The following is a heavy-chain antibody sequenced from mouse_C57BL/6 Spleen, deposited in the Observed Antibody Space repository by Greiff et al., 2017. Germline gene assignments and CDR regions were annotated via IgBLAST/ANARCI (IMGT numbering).Heavy chain of an antibody. J-gene: IGHJ2*01. Sequence: QVQLQQPGAELVRPGSSVKLSCKASGYTFTSYWMHWVKQRPIQGLEWIGNIDPSDSETNYNQKFKDKATLTVDKSSSTAYMQLSSLTSEDSAVYYCARGGTGGYLDYWGQGTTLTVSS. CDR1: GYTFTSYW. D-gene: IGHD3-3*01. V-gene: IGHV1-52*01. CDR3: ARGGTGGYLDY. CDR2: IDPSDSET.